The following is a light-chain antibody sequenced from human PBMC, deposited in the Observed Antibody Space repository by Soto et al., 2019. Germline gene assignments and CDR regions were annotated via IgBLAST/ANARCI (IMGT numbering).Light chain of an antibody. CDR3: VLYMGSGISV. CDR2: DVG. CDR1: NSDVGGYNY. J-gene: IGLJ3*02. V-gene: IGLV2-11*01. Sequence: QSALTQPRSVSGSPGQSVTISCTGTNSDVGGYNYVSWYQQHPGKAPKLMIYDVGKRPSGVPDRFSGSILGNKAALTITGAQADDESDYYCVLYMGSGISVFGGGTKVTVL.